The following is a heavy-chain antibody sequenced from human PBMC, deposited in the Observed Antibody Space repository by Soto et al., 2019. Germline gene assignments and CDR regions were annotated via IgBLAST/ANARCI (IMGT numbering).Heavy chain of an antibody. CDR2: ISGSGGST. V-gene: IGHV3-23*01. CDR3: AKGYSSGWYPRYYGMDV. J-gene: IGHJ6*02. Sequence: EVQLLESGGGLVQPGGSLRLPCAASGFTFSSYAMSWVRQAPGKGLGWVSAISGSGGSTYYADSVKGRFTISRDNSKNTLYLQMNSLRAEDTAVYYCAKGYSSGWYPRYYGMDVWGQGTTVTVSS. D-gene: IGHD6-19*01. CDR1: GFTFSSYA.